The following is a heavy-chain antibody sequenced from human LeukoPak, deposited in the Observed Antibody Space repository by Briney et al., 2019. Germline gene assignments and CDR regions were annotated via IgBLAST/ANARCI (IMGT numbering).Heavy chain of an antibody. CDR2: ISSSGGDT. Sequence: GGSLRLSCAASGFSFSSSPMSWVRQAPGKGLEWVSGISSSGGDTPHADSVKGRFTISRDNSKNTLYLQMNSLRAEDTAVYYCAKKNSGLHPLDFWGQGTLVIVSS. CDR1: GFSFSSSP. V-gene: IGHV3-23*01. CDR3: AKKNSGLHPLDF. J-gene: IGHJ4*02. D-gene: IGHD4-23*01.